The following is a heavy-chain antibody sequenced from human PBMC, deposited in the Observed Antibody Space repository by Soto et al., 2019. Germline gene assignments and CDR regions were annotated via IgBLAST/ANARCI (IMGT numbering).Heavy chain of an antibody. V-gene: IGHV1-2*04. CDR2: INPNSGGK. D-gene: IGHD4-17*01. J-gene: IGHJ6*02. Sequence: GASVKVSCKASGYTFTGYYMHWVRQAPGQGLEWMGWINPNSGGKNYAQKFQGWVTMTRDTSISTAYMELSRLRSDDTAVYYCARGDYANYYYYYGMDVWGQGTTVTVSS. CDR3: ARGDYANYYYYYGMDV. CDR1: GYTFTGYY.